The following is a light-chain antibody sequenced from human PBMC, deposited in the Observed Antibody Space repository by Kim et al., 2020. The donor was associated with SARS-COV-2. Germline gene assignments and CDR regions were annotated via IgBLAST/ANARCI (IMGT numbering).Light chain of an antibody. J-gene: IGKJ5*01. CDR2: GSS. V-gene: IGKV3-15*01. CDR3: QQNNIWPIT. CDR1: QSVSSN. Sequence: EIVMTQSPATLSVSPGERATLSCRASQSVSSNLAWYQQKPGQAPRLLIYGSSTRATGIPARFSGSGSGTEFTLTISSLQSEDFAVYYCQQNNIWPITFGRGTRLEIK.